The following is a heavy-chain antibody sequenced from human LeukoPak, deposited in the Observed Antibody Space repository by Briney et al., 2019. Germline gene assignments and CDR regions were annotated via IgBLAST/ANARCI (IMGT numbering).Heavy chain of an antibody. CDR2: IYYSGST. V-gene: IGHV4-31*03. Sequence: SETLSLTCTVSGGSVSSGNYYWNWIRQRPGKGLEWIGYIYYSGSTYYNPSLESRVTISVDTSKNQFPLKLSSVTAADTAVYYCARGHDAFDIWGQGTMVTVSS. CDR3: ARGHDAFDI. CDR1: GGSVSSGNYY. J-gene: IGHJ3*02.